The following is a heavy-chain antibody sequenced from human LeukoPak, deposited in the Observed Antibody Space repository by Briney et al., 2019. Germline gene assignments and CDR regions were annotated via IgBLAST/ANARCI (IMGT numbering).Heavy chain of an antibody. Sequence: GASVKVSCQASGYTFTSYAMNWVRQAPGQGLEWMGWINTNTGNPTYAQGFTGRFVFSLDSSVRKAYLPISRLEAEDSAVYYFVSQGSGSLLHAFDIWGQGTMVTVSS. V-gene: IGHV7-4-1*02. J-gene: IGHJ3*02. CDR3: VSQGSGSLLHAFDI. CDR1: GYTFTSYA. CDR2: INTNTGNP. D-gene: IGHD1-26*01.